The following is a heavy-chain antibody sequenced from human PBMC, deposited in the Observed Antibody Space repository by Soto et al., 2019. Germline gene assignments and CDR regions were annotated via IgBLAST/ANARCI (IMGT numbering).Heavy chain of an antibody. J-gene: IGHJ4*02. D-gene: IGHD3-10*01. CDR1: GFTASSNY. V-gene: IGHV3-53*04. Sequence: EVRLVESGGGLVQPGGSLRLSCAAFGFTASSNYMTWVRLAPGKGLEWVSLVYSGGATHYAASVKGRFTISTHSSQNTLFLQMNSLRTEDTATYYCVRGRYGSEIHWGQGTKVTVSS. CDR2: VYSGGAT. CDR3: VRGRYGSEIH.